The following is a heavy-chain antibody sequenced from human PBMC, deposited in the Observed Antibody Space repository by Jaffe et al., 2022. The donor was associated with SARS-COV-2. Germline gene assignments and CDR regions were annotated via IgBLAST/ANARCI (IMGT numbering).Heavy chain of an antibody. Sequence: QVQLQESGPGLVKPSETLSLTCTVSGGSIKNYYWSWIRQPAGKGLEWIGRIYTTGSTNYNPSLKSRVTMSVDTSKNQFSLNLSSVTAADTAVYYCARELDPYSSTWPFDYWGQGTLVTVSS. CDR3: ARELDPYSSTWPFDY. CDR1: GGSIKNYY. J-gene: IGHJ4*02. V-gene: IGHV4-4*07. CDR2: IYTTGST. D-gene: IGHD6-13*01.